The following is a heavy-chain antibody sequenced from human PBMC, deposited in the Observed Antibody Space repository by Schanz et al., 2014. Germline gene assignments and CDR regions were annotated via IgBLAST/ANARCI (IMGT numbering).Heavy chain of an antibody. D-gene: IGHD3-3*01. V-gene: IGHV3-48*01. CDR3: VRDSFFAFDY. Sequence: EAHLAESGGGLVKPGGSLTLSCAASGLIFSNYVMSWVRQAPGKGLEWVSSISSRSTPDIYYADSMKGRFTVSRDNAKNSVFLQMNSLRAEDTAVYYCVRDSFFAFDYWGQGTLVTVSS. CDR2: ISSRSTPDI. CDR1: GLIFSNYV. J-gene: IGHJ4*02.